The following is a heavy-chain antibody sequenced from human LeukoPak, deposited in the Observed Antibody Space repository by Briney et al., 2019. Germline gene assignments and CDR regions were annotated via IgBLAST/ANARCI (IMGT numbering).Heavy chain of an antibody. J-gene: IGHJ4*02. CDR3: AKDRVRSTSCYYFDY. D-gene: IGHD2-2*01. V-gene: IGHV3-23*01. CDR2: ISGSGGST. Sequence: GGSLRLSCAASGFTFSSYAMSWVRQAPGKGLEWVSAISGSGGSTYYADSVKGRFTISRDNSKNTLYLQMNSLRAEDTAVYYCAKDRVRSTSCYYFDYWGQGTLVTVSS. CDR1: GFTFSSYA.